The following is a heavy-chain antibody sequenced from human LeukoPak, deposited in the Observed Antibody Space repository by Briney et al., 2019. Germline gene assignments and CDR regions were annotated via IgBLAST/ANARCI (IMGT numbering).Heavy chain of an antibody. CDR1: GYTFTSYA. J-gene: IGHJ4*02. CDR3: ARRAGAYSHPYDY. V-gene: IGHV1-18*01. D-gene: IGHD4/OR15-4a*01. Sequence: ASVKVSCKTSGYTFTSYAISWVRQAPGQGLEWMGWISAYNGNTNYTQRLQGRVTMTTDTSTSTAYMELRSLRSDDTAVYYCARRAGAYSHPYDYWGQGTLVTVSS. CDR2: ISAYNGNT.